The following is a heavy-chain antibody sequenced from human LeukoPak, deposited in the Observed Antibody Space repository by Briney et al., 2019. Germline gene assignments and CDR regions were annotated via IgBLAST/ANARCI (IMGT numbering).Heavy chain of an antibody. CDR3: VRDGDDFNFDY. Sequence: GALRLSCAASGFTFSSHWMHWVPQAPGKGLVWVSRVKGDGTFTNYADSVYGRFTISRDNAKNTLYLHMHSLRAEDTAVYYCVRDGDDFNFDYWGQGNLVTVSS. CDR2: VKGDGTFT. CDR1: GFTFSSHW. J-gene: IGHJ4*02. D-gene: IGHD5-24*01. V-gene: IGHV3-74*01.